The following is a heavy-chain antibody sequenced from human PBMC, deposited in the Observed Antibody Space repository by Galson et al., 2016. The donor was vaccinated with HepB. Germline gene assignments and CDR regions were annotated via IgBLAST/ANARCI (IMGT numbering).Heavy chain of an antibody. J-gene: IGHJ4*01. CDR1: GFLFSDYG. V-gene: IGHV3-33*01. CDR2: IWNDGSNK. Sequence: RLSCAASGFLFSDYGMHWVRQAPGKGLEWVAVIWNDGSNKYYADSVKGRFTISRDNSKNTLDLQVNILKVEDTAVYYCVRDKEGGYGFDYWGQGILVTVSS. D-gene: IGHD5-12*01. CDR3: VRDKEGGYGFDY.